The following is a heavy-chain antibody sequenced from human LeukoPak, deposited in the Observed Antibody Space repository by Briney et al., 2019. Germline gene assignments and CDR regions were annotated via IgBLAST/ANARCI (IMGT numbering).Heavy chain of an antibody. CDR2: ITYSGST. V-gene: IGHV4-39*07. J-gene: IGHJ4*02. CDR1: GGSISSSTYY. CDR3: ARAYDFWSGYWYYFDY. Sequence: SETLSLTCTVSGGSISSSTYYWAWIRQSPGKGLEWIGSITYSGSTYYNPSLKSRVTISVDTSKNQFSLKLSSVTAADTAVYYCARAYDFWSGYWYYFDYWGQGTLVTVSS. D-gene: IGHD3-3*01.